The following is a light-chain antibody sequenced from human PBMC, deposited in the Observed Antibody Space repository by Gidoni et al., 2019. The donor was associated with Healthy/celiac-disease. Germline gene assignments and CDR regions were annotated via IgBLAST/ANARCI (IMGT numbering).Light chain of an antibody. Sequence: YELTQPPSVSVSPGQTARITCSGDALPKQYAYWYQQKPGQAPVLVIYKDSERPSGIPDRFSGSSSGTTVTLTISGVQAEDEADYYCQSADSSGTYVFGTGTKVTVL. CDR3: QSADSSGTYV. CDR1: ALPKQY. J-gene: IGLJ1*01. CDR2: KDS. V-gene: IGLV3-25*03.